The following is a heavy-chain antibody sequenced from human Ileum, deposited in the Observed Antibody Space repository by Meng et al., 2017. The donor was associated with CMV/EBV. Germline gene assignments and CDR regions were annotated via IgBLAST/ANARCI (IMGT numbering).Heavy chain of an antibody. Sequence: SETLSLTCAVSGGAISSSNWWSWVRQPPGKGLEWIGEIYHSGSTNYNPSLKSRVTISVDKSKNQFSLKLSYVTAADTAVYFCARSKGFWSIDDWGQGTRVTVSS. D-gene: IGHD2-8*02. V-gene: IGHV4-4*02. CDR2: IYHSGST. J-gene: IGHJ4*02. CDR1: GGAISSSNW. CDR3: ARSKGFWSIDD.